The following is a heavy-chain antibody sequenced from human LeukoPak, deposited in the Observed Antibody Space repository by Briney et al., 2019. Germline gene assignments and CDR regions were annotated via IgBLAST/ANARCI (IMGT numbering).Heavy chain of an antibody. J-gene: IGHJ5*02. D-gene: IGHD4-11*01. Sequence: GGSLRLSCAASGFIFSDYYMSWMRQAPGKGLEWLSYIDGSSSRTNYADSVKGRFTISRVNVKNSLYLQMNSLRAEDTAVYFCARRGTDYCTPSSCHPNWFAPWGQGTQVTVSS. V-gene: IGHV3-11*03. CDR1: GFIFSDYY. CDR2: IDGSSSRT. CDR3: ARRGTDYCTPSSCHPNWFAP.